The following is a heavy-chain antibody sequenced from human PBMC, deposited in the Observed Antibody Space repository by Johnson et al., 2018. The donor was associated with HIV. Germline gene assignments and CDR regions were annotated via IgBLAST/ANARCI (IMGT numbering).Heavy chain of an antibody. CDR2: ISGSGGST. CDR3: ASGSWELSEDAFHI. J-gene: IGHJ3*02. CDR1: GFTFSSYA. Sequence: VQLVESGGGVVQPGRSLRLSCAVSGFTFSSYAMSWVRQAPGKGLEWVSAISGSGGSTYYADSVKGRFTVSRDSSKNTLFLQMNSLRAEDTAVYYCASGSWELSEDAFHILGQGTMVTVSS. D-gene: IGHD1-26*01. V-gene: IGHV3-23*04.